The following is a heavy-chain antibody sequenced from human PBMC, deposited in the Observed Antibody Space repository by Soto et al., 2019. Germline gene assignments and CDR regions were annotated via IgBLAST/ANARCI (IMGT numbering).Heavy chain of an antibody. D-gene: IGHD6-13*01. CDR1: GYTFTSYD. Sequence: ASVKVSCKASGYTFTSYDINWVRQATGQGLEWMGWMNPNSGNTGYAQKFQGRVTMTRNTSISTAYMELSSLGSEETAVYYCARGIAAAGTWWFDPWGQGTLVTVSS. J-gene: IGHJ5*02. CDR2: MNPNSGNT. CDR3: ARGIAAAGTWWFDP. V-gene: IGHV1-8*01.